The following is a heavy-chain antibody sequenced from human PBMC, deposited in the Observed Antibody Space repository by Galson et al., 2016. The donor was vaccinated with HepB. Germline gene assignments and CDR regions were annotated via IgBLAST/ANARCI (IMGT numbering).Heavy chain of an antibody. D-gene: IGHD6-13*01. Sequence: SLRLSCAASKFIFSSYTMHWVRQAPGKGLEWLTFISYNGGDKYYADSVRGRFTISRDNSKNTLYPHMNSLRPKDTAIYFCARVDTSYSRPAFDLWGRGTLVTVSS. CDR2: ISYNGGDK. CDR1: KFIFSSYT. J-gene: IGHJ2*01. CDR3: ARVDTSYSRPAFDL. V-gene: IGHV3-30-3*01.